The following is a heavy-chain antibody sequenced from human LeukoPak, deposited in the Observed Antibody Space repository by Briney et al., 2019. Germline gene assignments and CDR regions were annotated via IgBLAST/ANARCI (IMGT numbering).Heavy chain of an antibody. D-gene: IGHD4-23*01. Sequence: GGSLRLSCAASGFALSDYYMSWIRQAPGKGLDWVSYISYSGSTIYYADSVKGRFTISRDNAKNSVYLQMNSLRAEDTAVYYCARWNYGGDSAWGQGTLVTVSS. CDR3: ARWNYGGDSA. J-gene: IGHJ4*02. CDR2: ISYSGSTI. V-gene: IGHV3-11*01. CDR1: GFALSDYY.